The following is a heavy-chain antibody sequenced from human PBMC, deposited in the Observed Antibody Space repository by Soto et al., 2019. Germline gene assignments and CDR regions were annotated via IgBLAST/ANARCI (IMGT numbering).Heavy chain of an antibody. J-gene: IGHJ6*03. CDR2: ISAYNGNT. D-gene: IGHD3-3*01. V-gene: IGHV1-18*01. CDR1: GYTFTSYG. Sequence: QVQLVQSGAEVKKPGASVKVSCKASGYTFTSYGISWVRQAPGQGLEWMGWISAYNGNTNYAQKLQGRVTMTTDTSTSTADMELRSLRSDDTAVYYCARVGGDFWEDYYYYYYMDVWGKGTTVTVSS. CDR3: ARVGGDFWEDYYYYYYMDV.